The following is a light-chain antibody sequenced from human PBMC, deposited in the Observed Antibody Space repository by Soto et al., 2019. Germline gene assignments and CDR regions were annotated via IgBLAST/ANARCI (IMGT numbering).Light chain of an antibody. CDR1: SSNIGAGYD. CDR3: QSYDSSLSGSTYV. Sequence: QSVLTQPPSVSGAPGQRVTISCTGSSSNIGAGYDVHWYQQLPGTAPKLLIYGNSNRPSGVPDRFSGSKSGTSASLAITGLQAEDEAVYYCQSYDSSLSGSTYVFGTGTKLTVL. J-gene: IGLJ1*01. V-gene: IGLV1-40*01. CDR2: GNS.